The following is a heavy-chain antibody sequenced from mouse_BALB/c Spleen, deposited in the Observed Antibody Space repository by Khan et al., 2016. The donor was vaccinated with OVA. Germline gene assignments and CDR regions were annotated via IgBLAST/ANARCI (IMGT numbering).Heavy chain of an antibody. CDR2: INPNNGRA. CDR3: ARGGYGSLAY. CDR1: GYTFTSYW. J-gene: IGHJ3*01. V-gene: IGHV1S81*02. Sequence: QVQLQQPGAELVKPGASVKLSCKASGYTFTSYWMHWVKQRPGQGLEWIGYINPNNGRAHQNEKFKSKATLTVDKSSSTAYMQRSSLTSEDSAVHYCARGGYGSLAYWGQGTLVTVSA. D-gene: IGHD2-10*02.